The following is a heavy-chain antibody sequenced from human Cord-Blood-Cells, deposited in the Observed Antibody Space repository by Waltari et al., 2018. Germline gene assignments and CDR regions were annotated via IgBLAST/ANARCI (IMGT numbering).Heavy chain of an antibody. CDR3: AREISGYDSIVDY. V-gene: IGHV4-31*03. Sequence: QLQLQESGPGLVKPSQTLSLTFTVSGGSISSGGYYWSWIRQHPGKGLEWIGYSYYSGSTYYIPSLKSRVTISVDTSKNQFSLKLSSVTAADTAVYYCAREISGYDSIVDYWGQGTLVTVSS. CDR1: GGSISSGGYY. D-gene: IGHD5-12*01. J-gene: IGHJ4*02. CDR2: SYYSGST.